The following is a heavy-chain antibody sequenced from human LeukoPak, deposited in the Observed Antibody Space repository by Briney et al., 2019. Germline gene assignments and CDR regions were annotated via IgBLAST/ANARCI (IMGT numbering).Heavy chain of an antibody. V-gene: IGHV1-69*04. D-gene: IGHD6-19*01. CDR2: IIPILGIA. CDR3: ARAGLSSGWYGDFDY. J-gene: IGHJ4*02. Sequence: ASVKVSCKAFGGTFSSYAISWVRQAPGQGLEWMGRIIPILGIANYAQKFQGRVTITADKSTSTAYMELSSLRSEDTAVYYCARAGLSSGWYGDFDYWGQGTLVTVSS. CDR1: GGTFSSYA.